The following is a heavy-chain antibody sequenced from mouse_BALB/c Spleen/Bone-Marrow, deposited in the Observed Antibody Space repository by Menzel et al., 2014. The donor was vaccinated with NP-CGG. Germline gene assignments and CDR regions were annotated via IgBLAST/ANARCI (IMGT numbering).Heavy chain of an antibody. CDR3: TRGGNWEDFDY. Sequence: EVQVVESGGGLVQPGGSRKLSCAASGFTFSSFGMHWVRQAPERGLEWVAYISSGSSTIFYADTVKGRFTISRDNSKNTLFLQMTSLRSEDTAMYYCTRGGNWEDFDYRAQGTPLTVSS. V-gene: IGHV5-17*02. CDR2: ISSGSSTI. D-gene: IGHD4-1*01. J-gene: IGHJ2*01. CDR1: GFTFSSFG.